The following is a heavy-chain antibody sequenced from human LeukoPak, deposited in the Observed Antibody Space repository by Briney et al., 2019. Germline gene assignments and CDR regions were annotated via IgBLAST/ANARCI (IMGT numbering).Heavy chain of an antibody. CDR1: GGSISSYY. CDR3: ARQRSYGLESYYYYYGMDV. V-gene: IGHV4-59*08. CDR2: IYYSGST. J-gene: IGHJ6*02. D-gene: IGHD5-18*01. Sequence: SETLSLTCTVSGGSISSYYWSWIRQPPGKGLEWIGYIYYSGSTNYNPSLKSRVTISVDTSKNQFSLKLSSVTAADTAVYYCARQRSYGLESYYYYYGMDVWGQGTTVTVSS.